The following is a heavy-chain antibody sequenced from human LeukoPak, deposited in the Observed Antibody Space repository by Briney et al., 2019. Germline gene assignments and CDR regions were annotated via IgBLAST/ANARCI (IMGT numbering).Heavy chain of an antibody. CDR1: GYSLGEVS. V-gene: IGHV1-18*01. CDR3: ARGGYSGYDPPDV. D-gene: IGHD5-12*01. J-gene: IGHJ6*04. Sequence: ASVKVSCKVSGYSLGEVSLHWVRQAPGQGLEWMGWISAYNGNTNYAQKLQGRVTMTTDTSTSTAYMELRSLRSDDTAVYYCARGGYSGYDPPDVWGKGTTVTVSS. CDR2: ISAYNGNT.